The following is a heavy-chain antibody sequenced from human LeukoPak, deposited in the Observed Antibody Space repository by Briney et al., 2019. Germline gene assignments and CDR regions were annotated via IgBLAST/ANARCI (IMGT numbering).Heavy chain of an antibody. V-gene: IGHV3-33*06. J-gene: IGHJ4*02. Sequence: GRSLRLSCTASGLTFSSSDMHWVRQAPGKGLDWVSLINHDGTNTYYADSVKGRFTISRDNSQNTLYLQMNSLRGEDTAVHYCTNFDYWGQGTLVTVSS. CDR2: INHDGTNT. CDR1: GLTFSSSD. CDR3: TNFDY.